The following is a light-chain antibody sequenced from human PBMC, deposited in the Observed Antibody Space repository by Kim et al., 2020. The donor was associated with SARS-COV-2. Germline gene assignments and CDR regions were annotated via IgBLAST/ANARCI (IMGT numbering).Light chain of an antibody. J-gene: IGKJ4*01. Sequence: DIQMTQSPSSLSASVGDRVNITCRADQSITNDLNWYQQKPGKVPNVLIYCASSLQGGVPSRFSGSGSGTDFTLTISSLQPEDFATYHCQQTYHLPLTFGGGAKVDIK. CDR1: QSITND. CDR2: CAS. V-gene: IGKV1-39*01. CDR3: QQTYHLPLT.